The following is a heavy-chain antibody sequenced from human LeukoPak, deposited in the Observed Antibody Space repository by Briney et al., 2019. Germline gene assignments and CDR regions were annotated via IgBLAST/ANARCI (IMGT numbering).Heavy chain of an antibody. CDR1: GGTFSSYA. V-gene: IGHV1-69*04. CDR2: IIPILGIA. Sequence: ASVKVSCKASGGTFSSYAISWVRQAPGQGLEWMGRIIPILGIANYAQKFQGRVTITADKSTSTAYMELSSLRSEDTAVYYCARAKYCSSTSCYSLDYWGQGTLVTVSS. J-gene: IGHJ4*02. CDR3: ARAKYCSSTSCYSLDY. D-gene: IGHD2-2*02.